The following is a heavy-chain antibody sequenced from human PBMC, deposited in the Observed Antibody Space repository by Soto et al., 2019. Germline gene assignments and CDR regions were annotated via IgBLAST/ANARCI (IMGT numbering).Heavy chain of an antibody. CDR2: ISYDGSNK. V-gene: IGHV3-30*18. CDR1: GFTFSSYG. D-gene: IGHD6-19*01. J-gene: IGHJ6*02. CDR3: AKDSSGWYVDYGMDV. Sequence: GGSLILSCAASGFTFSSYGMHWVRQAPGKGLEWVAVISYDGSNKYYADSVKGRFTIPRDNSKNTLYLQMNSLRAEDTAVYYCAKDSSGWYVDYGMDVWGQGTTVTVSS.